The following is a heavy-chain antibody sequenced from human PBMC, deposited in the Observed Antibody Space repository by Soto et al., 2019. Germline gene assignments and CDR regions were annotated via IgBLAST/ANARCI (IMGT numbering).Heavy chain of an antibody. CDR1: GYTFTSYD. J-gene: IGHJ6*03. Sequence: ASVKVSCKASGYTFTSYDINWVRQATGQGLEWMGWMNPNSGNTGYAQKFQGRVTMTRNTSISTAYMELGSLRSEDTAVYYCARGPISGIVVGILHYYYYYMDVWGKGTTVTVSS. CDR2: MNPNSGNT. CDR3: ARGPISGIVVGILHYYYYYMDV. V-gene: IGHV1-8*01. D-gene: IGHD2-2*01.